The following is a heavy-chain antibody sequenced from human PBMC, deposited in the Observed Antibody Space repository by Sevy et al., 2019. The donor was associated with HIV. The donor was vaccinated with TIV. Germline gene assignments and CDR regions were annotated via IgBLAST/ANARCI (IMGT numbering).Heavy chain of an antibody. CDR3: ATHAGIAAAGRVFDY. CDR1: GFTFSDHY. D-gene: IGHD6-13*01. V-gene: IGHV3-72*01. CDR2: TRNKADGYTT. Sequence: GGSLRLSCVASGFTFSDHYMEWVRQAPGKGLEWVGRTRNKADGYTTEYAASVKGRFTISRDESKNSLYVQMNSLKAEKTAVYSCATHAGIAAAGRVFDYCGQGTLVTVSS. J-gene: IGHJ4*02.